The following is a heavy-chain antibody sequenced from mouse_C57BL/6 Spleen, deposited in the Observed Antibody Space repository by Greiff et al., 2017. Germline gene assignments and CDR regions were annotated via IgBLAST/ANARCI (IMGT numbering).Heavy chain of an antibody. CDR3: ARDEGYYYGSRWYFDV. CDR1: GFTFSSYA. V-gene: IGHV5-4*01. CDR2: ISDGGSYT. D-gene: IGHD1-1*01. J-gene: IGHJ1*03. Sequence: EVNVVESGGGLVKPGGSLKLSCAASGFTFSSYAMSWVRQTPEKRLEWVATISDGGSYTYYPDNVKGRFTISRDNAKNNLYLQMSHLKSEDTAMYYCARDEGYYYGSRWYFDVWGTGTTVTVSS.